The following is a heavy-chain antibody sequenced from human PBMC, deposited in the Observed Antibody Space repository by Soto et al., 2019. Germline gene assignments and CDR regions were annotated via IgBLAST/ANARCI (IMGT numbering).Heavy chain of an antibody. CDR3: AREGRGRVRYSSSSMRGYNWFDP. V-gene: IGHV4-34*01. D-gene: IGHD6-6*01. CDR2: INHSGST. Sequence: QVQLQQWGAGLLKPSETLSLTCAVYGGSFSGYYWSWIRQPPGKGLEWIGEINHSGSTNYNPSLKRRVTISVDTSKNQFSLKLSSVTAADTAVYYCAREGRGRVRYSSSSMRGYNWFDPWCQGTLVTVSS. CDR1: GGSFSGYY. J-gene: IGHJ5*02.